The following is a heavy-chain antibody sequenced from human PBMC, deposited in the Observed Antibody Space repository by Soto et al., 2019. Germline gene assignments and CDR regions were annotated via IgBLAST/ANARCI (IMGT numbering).Heavy chain of an antibody. CDR1: GFSLSTSGVG. CDR3: AHREIWFYP. Sequence: QITLKESGPPLVKPTQTLTLTCTFSGFSLSTSGVGVGWIRQPPGKALEWLALIYWDDDKRYSPSLKSRLTITKDNPKNQVVPKKTNMDPVDRAQYYHAHREIWFYPWGQGTLVTVAS. V-gene: IGHV2-5*02. CDR2: IYWDDDK. J-gene: IGHJ5*02.